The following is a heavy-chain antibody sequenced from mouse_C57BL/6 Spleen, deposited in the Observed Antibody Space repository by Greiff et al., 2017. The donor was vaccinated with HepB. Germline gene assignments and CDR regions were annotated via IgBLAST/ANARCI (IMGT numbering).Heavy chain of an antibody. Sequence: QVQLQQPGAELVMPGASVKLSCKASGYTFTSYWMHWVKQRPGHGLEWIGEIDPSDSYTNYNQKFKGKSTLTVDKSSSTAYMQLSSLPSEDSAVYYCARSSGSHYFDYWGQGTTLTVSS. D-gene: IGHD2-2*01. V-gene: IGHV1-69*01. J-gene: IGHJ2*01. CDR1: GYTFTSYW. CDR3: ARSSGSHYFDY. CDR2: IDPSDSYT.